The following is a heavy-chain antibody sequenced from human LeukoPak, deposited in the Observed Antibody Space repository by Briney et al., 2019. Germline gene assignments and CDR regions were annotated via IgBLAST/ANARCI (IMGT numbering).Heavy chain of an antibody. CDR2: MNPNSGNT. V-gene: IGHV1-8*01. CDR1: GYTFTSYD. CDR3: ARAVPAAMLYYYYYMDV. J-gene: IGHJ6*03. Sequence: GASVKVSCKASGYTFTSYDINWVRQATGQGLEWMGWMNPNSGNTGYAQKFQGRVTMTRNTSISTAYMELSSLRSEDTAVYYCARAVPAAMLYYYYYMDVWGKGTTVTISS. D-gene: IGHD2-2*01.